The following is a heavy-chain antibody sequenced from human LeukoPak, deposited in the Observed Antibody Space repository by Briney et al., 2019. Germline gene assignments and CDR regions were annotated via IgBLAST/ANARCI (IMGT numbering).Heavy chain of an antibody. V-gene: IGHV4-61*02. Sequence: SETLSLTCTVSGGSISSGSYYWSWIRQPAGKGLEWIGRIYTSGSTNYNPSLKSRVTISVDTSKNQFSLKVSSVTAADTAVYYCAIGAWSFDYWGQGTLVTVSS. CDR2: IYTSGST. CDR3: AIGAWSFDY. D-gene: IGHD6-19*01. CDR1: GGSISSGSYY. J-gene: IGHJ4*02.